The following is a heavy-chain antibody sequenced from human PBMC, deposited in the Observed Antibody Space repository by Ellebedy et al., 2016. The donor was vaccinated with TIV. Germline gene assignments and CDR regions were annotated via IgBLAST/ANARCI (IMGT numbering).Heavy chain of an antibody. Sequence: SVKVSCXASGGTFSSYAISWVRQAPGQGLEWMGGIIPIFGTANYAQKFQGRVTITADESTSTAYMELSSLRSEDTAVYYCARDEGGHDAFDIWGQGTMVTVSS. D-gene: IGHD3-16*01. V-gene: IGHV1-69*13. J-gene: IGHJ3*02. CDR3: ARDEGGHDAFDI. CDR1: GGTFSSYA. CDR2: IIPIFGTA.